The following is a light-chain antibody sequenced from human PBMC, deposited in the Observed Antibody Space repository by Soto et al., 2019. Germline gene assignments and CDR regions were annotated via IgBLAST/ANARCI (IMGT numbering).Light chain of an antibody. V-gene: IGKV3-15*01. CDR1: QGVGST. CDR3: QHYKTWPLA. CDR2: DAY. Sequence: EIVMMQFPATLSVSPGERVTLSCRASQGVGSTLAWYRQQPGQAPRLLIYDAYIRASGVPARFSGSGSGTEFTLTISGLQSEDFAVYFCQHYKTWPLAFGGGTKVDIK. J-gene: IGKJ4*01.